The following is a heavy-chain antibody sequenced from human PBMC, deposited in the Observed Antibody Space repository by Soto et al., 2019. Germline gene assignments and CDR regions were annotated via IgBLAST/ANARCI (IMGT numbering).Heavy chain of an antibody. CDR3: ARAGKYYYGSGSPYYYGMDV. V-gene: IGHV1-18*04. D-gene: IGHD3-10*01. CDR1: GYTFTSYG. Sequence: QVQLVQSGAEVKKPGASVKVSCKASGYTFTSYGVSWVRQAPGQGREWMGWISGYNGNTNYAQKLQGRVTMTTDTSTSTAYMELRSLSSDDTAVYYCARAGKYYYGSGSPYYYGMDVWGQGITVTVSS. J-gene: IGHJ6*02. CDR2: ISGYNGNT.